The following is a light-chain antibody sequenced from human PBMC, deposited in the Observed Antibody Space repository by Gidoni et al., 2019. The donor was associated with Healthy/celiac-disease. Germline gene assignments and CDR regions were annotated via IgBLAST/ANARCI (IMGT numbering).Light chain of an antibody. CDR2: GAS. J-gene: IGKJ4*01. V-gene: IGKV3-15*01. CDR1: QSVSSN. CDR3: QQYNNWPLT. Sequence: EIVMTQSPATLSVSPGERATLSCRASQSVSSNLAWYQQKPGQAPRLLIYGASTRATGIPARFSCSGSGTEFTLTISSLQSEDFAVYYCQQYNNWPLTFGGXTKVEIK.